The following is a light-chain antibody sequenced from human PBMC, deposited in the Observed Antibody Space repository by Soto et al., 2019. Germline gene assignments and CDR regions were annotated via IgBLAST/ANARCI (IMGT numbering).Light chain of an antibody. J-gene: IGKJ2*01. CDR1: QSVLYSSNNKNH. Sequence: DIVMTQSPDSLAVSLGERAAINCKSSQSVLYSSNNKNHLAWYQQKPGQPPKLLIYWASTRESGVPDRFSGSGSGTDFTLTISSLQAEDVAVYYCQQYYRPPYTFGQGTKLEIK. V-gene: IGKV4-1*01. CDR2: WAS. CDR3: QQYYRPPYT.